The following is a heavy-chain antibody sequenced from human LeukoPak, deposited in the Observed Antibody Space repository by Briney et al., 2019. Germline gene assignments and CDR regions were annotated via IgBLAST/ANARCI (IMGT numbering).Heavy chain of an antibody. V-gene: IGHV4-34*01. CDR2: INHGGST. CDR1: GGSFSGYY. CDR3: AREGVYHDILAAYYRPYYFDF. D-gene: IGHD3-9*01. Sequence: SGTLSLPCAVYGGSFSGYYWSWIRQPPGKGLEWIGEINHGGSTNYNPSLKSRLTISVDTSKNQFSLKLSSVTAADTAVYYCAREGVYHDILAAYYRPYYFDFWGQGTLVTVYS. J-gene: IGHJ4*02.